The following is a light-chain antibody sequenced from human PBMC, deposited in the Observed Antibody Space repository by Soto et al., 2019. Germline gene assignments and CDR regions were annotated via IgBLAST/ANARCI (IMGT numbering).Light chain of an antibody. Sequence: DIQMTQSPSTLSASVGDRVTITCRASQSISSWLAWYQQKPGKAPKLLIYKASSLESGVPSRFSGSGSGTELTLTISSLQPDDFATSYCQQYNSYPLFGGGTKVEIK. CDR3: QQYNSYPL. V-gene: IGKV1-5*03. CDR1: QSISSW. CDR2: KAS. J-gene: IGKJ4*01.